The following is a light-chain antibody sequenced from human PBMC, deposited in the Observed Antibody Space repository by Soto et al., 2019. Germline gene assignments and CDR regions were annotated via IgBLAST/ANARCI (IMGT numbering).Light chain of an antibody. CDR2: DAS. J-gene: IGKJ1*01. CDR1: QSISSW. Sequence: DIQMTQSPSTLSASVGDRVTITCRASQSISSWLAWYQQKPGKAPKLLIYDASSLESGVPSRFSGSGAGTECTLTISSLQPDDFATYYCQQYNSYSPEGTFGQGTKVEIK. V-gene: IGKV1-5*01. CDR3: QQYNSYSPEGT.